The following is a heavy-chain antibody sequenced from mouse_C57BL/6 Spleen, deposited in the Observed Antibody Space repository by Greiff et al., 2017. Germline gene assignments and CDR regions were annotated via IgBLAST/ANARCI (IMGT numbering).Heavy chain of an antibody. J-gene: IGHJ2*01. Sequence: VQLQQSGPGLVKPSQSLSLTCSVTGYSITSGYYWNWIRQFPGNKLEWMGYISYDGSNNYNPSLKNRISITRDTSKNQFFLKLNSVPTEDTATYYCARDYYGISLDYWGQGTTLTVSS. V-gene: IGHV3-6*01. CDR2: ISYDGSN. CDR1: GYSITSGYY. D-gene: IGHD1-1*01. CDR3: ARDYYGISLDY.